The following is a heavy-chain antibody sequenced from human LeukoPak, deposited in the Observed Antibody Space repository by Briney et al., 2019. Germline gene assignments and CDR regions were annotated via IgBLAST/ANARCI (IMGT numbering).Heavy chain of an antibody. CDR2: IIPIFGTA. CDR3: ARDLPGLGLTGYYLWSGPGFDP. J-gene: IGHJ5*02. D-gene: IGHD3-9*01. CDR1: GGTFSSYA. V-gene: IGHV1-69*13. Sequence: SVKVSCKASGGTFSSYAISWVRQAPGQGLEWMGGIIPIFGTANYAQKFQGRVTITADESTSTAYMELSSLRSEDTAVYYCARDLPGLGLTGYYLWSGPGFDPWGQGTLVTVSS.